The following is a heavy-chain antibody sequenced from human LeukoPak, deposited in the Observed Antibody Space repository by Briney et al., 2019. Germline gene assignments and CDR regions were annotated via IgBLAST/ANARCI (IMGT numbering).Heavy chain of an antibody. CDR1: GGTFGSYA. CDR3: ARDISTVTTLII. CDR2: IIPIFGTA. J-gene: IGHJ4*02. Sequence: ASVKVSCKASGGTFGSYAISWVRQAPGQGLEWMGGIIPIFGTANYAQKFQGRVTITTDESTSTAYMELSSLRSEDTAVYYCARDISTVTTLIIWGQGTLVTVSS. D-gene: IGHD4-17*01. V-gene: IGHV1-69*05.